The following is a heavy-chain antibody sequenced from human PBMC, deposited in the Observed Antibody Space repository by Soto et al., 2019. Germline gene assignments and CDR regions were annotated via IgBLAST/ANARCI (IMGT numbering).Heavy chain of an antibody. J-gene: IGHJ4*02. D-gene: IGHD3-22*01. V-gene: IGHV1-69*13. CDR1: GGTFSSYA. Sequence: SVKVSCKASGGTFSSYAISWVRQAPGQGLEWMGGIIPIFGTANYEQKFQGRVTITADESTSTAYMELSSLRSEDTAVYYCATDDSSGLDYFDYWGQGNLVTVS. CDR2: IIPIFGTA. CDR3: ATDDSSGLDYFDY.